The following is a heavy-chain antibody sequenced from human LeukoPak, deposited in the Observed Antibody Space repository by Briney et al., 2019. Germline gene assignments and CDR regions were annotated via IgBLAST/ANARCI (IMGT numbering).Heavy chain of an antibody. Sequence: PSETLSLTCAVSGGSISSGGYSWSWIRQPPGKAMEFIAYIYYTGNTYFNPSLKSRVTISVDTSKNQFSLKLNSVTAADTAVYYCARDHSSSSEDYWGQGTLVTVSS. V-gene: IGHV4-30-4*07. J-gene: IGHJ4*02. CDR1: GGSISSGGYS. D-gene: IGHD6-13*01. CDR2: IYYTGNT. CDR3: ARDHSSSSEDY.